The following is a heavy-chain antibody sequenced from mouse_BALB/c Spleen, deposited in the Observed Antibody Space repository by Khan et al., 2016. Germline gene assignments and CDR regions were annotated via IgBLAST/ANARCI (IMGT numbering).Heavy chain of an antibody. CDR3: ATGRIRGWFAY. D-gene: IGHD2-4*01. J-gene: IGHJ3*01. CDR2: INPNTAYT. V-gene: IGHV1-7*01. CDR1: GYTFTNYW. Sequence: QVQLQQSGAELAKPGASVKMSCRASGYTFTNYWMHWVRQRPGQGLEWIGYINPNTAYTEYNQKFKDKATLTADKSSSTAYMQLRSLTSEDSAVYYCATGRIRGWFAYWGQGTLVTVSA.